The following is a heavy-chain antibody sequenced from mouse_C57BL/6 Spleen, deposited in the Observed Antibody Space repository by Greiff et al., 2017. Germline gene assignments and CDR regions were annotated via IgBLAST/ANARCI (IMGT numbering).Heavy chain of an antibody. V-gene: IGHV2-9-1*01. D-gene: IGHD2-1*01. Sequence: VQGVESGPGLVAPSQSLSITCTVSGFSLTSYAIRWVRQPPGKGLEWLGVIWTGGGTNYNSALNSRLSINKDNSKSQVFLKMNSLQTDDAARYFGAREPLDGNYGYFDVWGQGTTLTVSS. CDR3: AREPLDGNYGYFDV. J-gene: IGHJ2*01. CDR2: IWTGGGT. CDR1: GFSLTSYA.